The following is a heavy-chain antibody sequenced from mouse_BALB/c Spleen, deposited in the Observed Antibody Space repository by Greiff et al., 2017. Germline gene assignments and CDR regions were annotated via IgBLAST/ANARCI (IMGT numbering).Heavy chain of an antibody. V-gene: IGHV3-6*02. D-gene: IGHD2-14*01. CDR3: ARGVRGDYFDY. Sequence: ESGPGLVKPSQSLSLTCSVTGYSITSGYYWNWIRQFPGNKLEWMGYISYDGSNNYNPSLKNRISITRDTSKNQFFLKLNSVTTEDTATYYCARGVRGDYFDYWGQGTTLTVSS. CDR1: GYSITSGYY. CDR2: ISYDGSN. J-gene: IGHJ2*01.